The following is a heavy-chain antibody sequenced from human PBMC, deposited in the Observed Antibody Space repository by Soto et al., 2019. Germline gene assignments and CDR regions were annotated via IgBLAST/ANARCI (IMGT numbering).Heavy chain of an antibody. V-gene: IGHV3-30*18. J-gene: IGHJ6*02. Sequence: GGSPRLSCEASGFDFSSYAMHWVRQAPGKGLEWVGVISYDGNYIYYADSVKGRFTISRDNSKNTLYVQVNSLRPEDTAVYYCAKGILSATIGPYAMDVWGQGTTVTVS. D-gene: IGHD3-16*01. CDR2: ISYDGNYI. CDR3: AKGILSATIGPYAMDV. CDR1: GFDFSSYA.